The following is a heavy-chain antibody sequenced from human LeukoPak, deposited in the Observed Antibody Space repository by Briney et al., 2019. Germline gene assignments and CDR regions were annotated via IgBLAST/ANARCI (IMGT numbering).Heavy chain of an antibody. CDR3: ARVCSSTSCPHLGAFDI. CDR2: IGTAGDT. CDR1: GFTFSSYD. Sequence: GGSLRLSCAASGFTFSSYDMHWVRQATGKGLEWVSAIGTAGDTYYPGSVKGRFTISRENAKNPLYLQMNSLRAGDTAVYYCARVCSSTSCPHLGAFDIWGQGTMVTVSS. V-gene: IGHV3-13*01. D-gene: IGHD2-2*01. J-gene: IGHJ3*02.